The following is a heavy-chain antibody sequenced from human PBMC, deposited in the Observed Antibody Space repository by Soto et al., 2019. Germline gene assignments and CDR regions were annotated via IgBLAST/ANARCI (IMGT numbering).Heavy chain of an antibody. Sequence: QVHLVQSGAEVKKPGSSVNVSCKASGGTFSNYAITWVRQAPGQGLEWVGRIIPIFGTTNVAQKFQGRVTISADESTNTADMELSGLGSDDTAVYYCAKDGGADGYFGNWLDPWGQGTLVTVSS. V-gene: IGHV1-69*15. CDR1: GGTFSNYA. CDR3: AKDGGADGYFGNWLDP. D-gene: IGHD5-12*01. CDR2: IIPIFGTT. J-gene: IGHJ5*02.